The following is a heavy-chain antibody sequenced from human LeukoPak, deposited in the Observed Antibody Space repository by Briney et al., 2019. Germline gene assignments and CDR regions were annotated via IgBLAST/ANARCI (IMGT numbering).Heavy chain of an antibody. CDR2: ISYDGSNK. CDR3: AKLGYSSGWYDFQIDAFDF. V-gene: IGHV3-30*18. D-gene: IGHD6-19*01. Sequence: GGSLRLSCAASGFSFSSYGMHWVRQAPGKGLEWVAVISYDGSNKSYADSVKGRFTISRDNSKNTLYLQMNSLRAEDTAVYYCAKLGYSSGWYDFQIDAFDFWGQGTMVTVSS. J-gene: IGHJ3*01. CDR1: GFSFSSYG.